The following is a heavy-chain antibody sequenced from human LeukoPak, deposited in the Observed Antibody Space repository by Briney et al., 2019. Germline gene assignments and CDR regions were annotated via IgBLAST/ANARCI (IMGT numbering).Heavy chain of an antibody. CDR1: GFTFSSYS. CDR3: AKGPGIAAAGYFDY. V-gene: IGHV3-48*01. J-gene: IGHJ4*02. CDR2: ISSSSSTI. Sequence: GGSLRLSCAASGFTFSSYSMNWVRQAPGKGLEWVSYISSSSSTIYYADSVKGRFTISRDNAKNSLYLQMNSLRAEDTAVYYCAKGPGIAAAGYFDYWGQGTLVTVSS. D-gene: IGHD6-13*01.